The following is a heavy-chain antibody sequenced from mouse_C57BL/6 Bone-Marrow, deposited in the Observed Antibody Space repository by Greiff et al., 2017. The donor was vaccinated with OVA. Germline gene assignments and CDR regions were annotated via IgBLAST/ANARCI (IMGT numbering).Heavy chain of an antibody. CDR1: GFTFTNYG. V-gene: IGHV1-59*01. CDR2: IGTSDSYI. D-gene: IGHD1-1*02. J-gene: IGHJ2*02. Sequence: QVQLLQPGAELVRPGSSVKLSCKASGFTFTNYGMHWVKQRPGQGLEWIGVIGTSDSYINYNQKFKGRVTLTVDKSSSTTYMHLISLTYEDSAVYECACDGGSLYLDYWGQGTSLTVSS. CDR3: ACDGGSLYLDY.